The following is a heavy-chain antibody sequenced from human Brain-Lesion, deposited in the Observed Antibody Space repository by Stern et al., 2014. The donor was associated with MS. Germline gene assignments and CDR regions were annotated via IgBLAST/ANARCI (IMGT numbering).Heavy chain of an antibody. CDR3: ARDQRGITIFGVVTDYYYLGMDV. D-gene: IGHD3-3*01. CDR1: GYIFTGYY. V-gene: IGHV1-2*02. CDR2: INPNTGGP. Sequence: VQLVESGAEVKKPGASVKVSCKTSGYIFTGYYIHWVRQAPGQGLEWMAWINPNTGGPKYAQKFQGRVTMSRDTSISTAYVELSSLTSDDTAVYYCARDQRGITIFGVVTDYYYLGMDVWGQGTTATVSS. J-gene: IGHJ6*02.